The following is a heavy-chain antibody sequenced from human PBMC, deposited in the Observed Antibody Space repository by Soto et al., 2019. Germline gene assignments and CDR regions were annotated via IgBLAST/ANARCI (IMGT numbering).Heavy chain of an antibody. CDR1: AGTFRSYA. CDR3: XXXXXXXGATYYYYAMDA. V-gene: IGHV1-69*01. CDR2: IIPMFATP. Sequence: QVQLVQSGAEVKKPGSSVKVSCKASAGTFRSYAFSWVRQAPGQGLEWMGRIIPMFATPKYAQKFQGRVTISADESTRTAYMELSSLRYEDTAVYYXXXXXXXXGATYYYYAMDAWGQGTTVTVSS. D-gene: IGHD3-16*01. J-gene: IGHJ6*02.